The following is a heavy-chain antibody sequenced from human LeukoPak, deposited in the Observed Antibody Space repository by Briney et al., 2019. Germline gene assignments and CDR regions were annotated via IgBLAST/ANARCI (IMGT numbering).Heavy chain of an antibody. CDR3: ARSSAAPFDY. CDR1: GFTFSSYG. D-gene: IGHD6-25*01. V-gene: IGHV3-30*02. Sequence: GGSLRLSCAAPGFTFSSYGMHWVRQAPGKGLEWVAFIRYDGSNKYYADPVKGRFTISRDNPKDTLYLQMNSLRAEDTAVYYCARSSAAPFDYWGQGTLVTVSS. J-gene: IGHJ4*02. CDR2: IRYDGSNK.